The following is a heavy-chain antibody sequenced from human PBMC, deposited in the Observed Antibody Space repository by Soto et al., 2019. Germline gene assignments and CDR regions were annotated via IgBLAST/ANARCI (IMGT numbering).Heavy chain of an antibody. CDR3: ARVSGYYLPDY. V-gene: IGHV1-3*01. Sequence: GASVKVSCTASGYTFTNYARHWVRQAPGQRLEWMGWINAGNGNTKYSQKFQGRVTITRDTSASTAYMELSSLRSEDTAVYYCARVSGYYLPDYWGQGTLVTVSS. J-gene: IGHJ4*02. CDR1: GYTFTNYA. CDR2: INAGNGNT. D-gene: IGHD5-12*01.